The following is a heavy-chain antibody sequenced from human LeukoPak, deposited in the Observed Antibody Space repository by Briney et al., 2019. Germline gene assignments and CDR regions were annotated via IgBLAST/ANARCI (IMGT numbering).Heavy chain of an antibody. J-gene: IGHJ4*02. D-gene: IGHD3-16*02. CDR1: GFTFSSNA. CDR3: AKQIGRVWGSYRDYFLFDY. CDR2: ITFSGSST. Sequence: QSGGSLRLSCVASGFTFSSNAMSWVRQAPGMGPDWVSSITFSGSSTYYADSVKGRFTISRDNSKNTLYLQMNSLRAEDTAVYYCAKQIGRVWGSYRDYFLFDYWGQGTLVTVSS. V-gene: IGHV3-23*01.